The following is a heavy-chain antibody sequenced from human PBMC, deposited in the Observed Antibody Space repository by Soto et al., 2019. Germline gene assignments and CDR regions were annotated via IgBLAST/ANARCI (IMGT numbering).Heavy chain of an antibody. V-gene: IGHV3-33*01. J-gene: IGHJ4*02. D-gene: IGHD4-17*01. CDR3: ARDYLTTPGLGY. CDR1: GFTFSSYG. Sequence: GGSLRLSCAASGFTFSSYGMHWVRQAPGKGLEWVAVIWYDGSNKYYADSVKGRFTISRDNSKNTLYLQMNSLRAEDTAVYYCARDYLTTPGLGYWGQGTLVTVSS. CDR2: IWYDGSNK.